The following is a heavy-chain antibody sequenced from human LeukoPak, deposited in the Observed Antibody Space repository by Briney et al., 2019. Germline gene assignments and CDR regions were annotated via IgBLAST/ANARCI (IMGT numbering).Heavy chain of an antibody. CDR2: VWFDGENN. Sequence: GSLRLSCVASGFTFASYVIHWVRQPPGKGLEWVAVVWFDGENNYYAESVKGRFTVSRDNSKNMLYLQMNSLRVEDTAVYYCAKGGGRPIDDAFDLWGQGTMVTVSS. J-gene: IGHJ3*01. CDR1: GFTFASYV. V-gene: IGHV3-33*06. D-gene: IGHD3-16*01. CDR3: AKGGGRPIDDAFDL.